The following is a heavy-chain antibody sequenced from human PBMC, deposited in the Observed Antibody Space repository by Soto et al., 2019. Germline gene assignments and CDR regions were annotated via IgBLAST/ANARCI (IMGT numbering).Heavy chain of an antibody. J-gene: IGHJ5*02. CDR2: IIPMYGPA. V-gene: IGHV1-69*01. CDR1: GGTFSSYA. D-gene: IGHD3-10*01. Sequence: QVPLVQSGAEVKKPGSSVTVSCKASGGTFSSYAIHWVRQAPGQGLEWMGGIIPMYGPATYAQRFQGRVTLTADESTTTVYMELTSLTSQDTAVYYCARVTSMVRGVIDNWFGPWGHGTLVTVSS. CDR3: ARVTSMVRGVIDNWFGP.